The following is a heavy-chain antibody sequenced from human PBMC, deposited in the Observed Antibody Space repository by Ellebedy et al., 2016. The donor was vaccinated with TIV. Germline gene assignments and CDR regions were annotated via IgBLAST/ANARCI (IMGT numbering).Heavy chain of an antibody. J-gene: IGHJ6*04. D-gene: IGHD1-1*01. CDR3: TRHTRLLDV. CDR2: ISGSGRNT. Sequence: GESLKISXAASGLTFSSYAMAWVRQAPGKGLEWVSGISGSGRNTYYADFVKGRYTISRDNAKNSLYLQMNSLRAEDTAVYYCTRHTRLLDVWGNGTTVTVSS. CDR1: GLTFSSYA. V-gene: IGHV3-21*01.